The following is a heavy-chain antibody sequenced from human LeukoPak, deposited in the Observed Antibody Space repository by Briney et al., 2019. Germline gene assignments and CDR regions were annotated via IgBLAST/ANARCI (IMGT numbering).Heavy chain of an antibody. CDR2: ISYDGSHK. D-gene: IGHD2-2*01. V-gene: IGHV3-30-3*01. CDR3: ANSYCTTTRCYGGWSVDV. Sequence: GGSLRLSCAASGFTFSTYAMNWVRQAPGKGLEWVAVISYDGSHKFYPDSVRGRFTISGDNSKNTLYLQMNGLRAEDTAVYYCANSYCTTTRCYGGWSVDVWGQGTTVTVSS. J-gene: IGHJ6*02. CDR1: GFTFSTYA.